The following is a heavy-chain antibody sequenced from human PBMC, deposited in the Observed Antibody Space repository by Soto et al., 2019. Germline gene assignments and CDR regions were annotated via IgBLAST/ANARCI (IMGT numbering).Heavy chain of an antibody. CDR2: ISGSGRST. Sequence: EVQLLESGGGLEQPGGSLRLSCAASGFTFSSYAMSWVRQAPGKGLDWVTAISGSGRSTYYVDSVKGRFIISRDTSKNPLYLQMKSMRVEHRAVYNTSKNLFVRVVSMTNALDIWGQGTMVTVSS. CDR3: SKNLFVRVVSMTNALDI. D-gene: IGHD3-10*01. CDR1: GFTFSSYA. V-gene: IGHV3-23*01. J-gene: IGHJ3*02.